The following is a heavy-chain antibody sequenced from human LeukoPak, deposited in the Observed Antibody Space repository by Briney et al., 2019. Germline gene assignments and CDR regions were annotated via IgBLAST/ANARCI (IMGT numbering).Heavy chain of an antibody. CDR3: ARGAHSGSYSSWFHP. V-gene: IGHV1-2*02. CDR1: GGTFSSYA. D-gene: IGHD3-10*01. CDR2: INPNSGGT. Sequence: GSSVKVSCKASGGTFSSYAISWVRQAPGQGLEWMGWINPNSGGTNYAQKFQGRVTMTRDTSISTAYMELSRLRSDDTAVYYCARGAHSGSYSSWFHPWGQGTLVTVSS. J-gene: IGHJ5*02.